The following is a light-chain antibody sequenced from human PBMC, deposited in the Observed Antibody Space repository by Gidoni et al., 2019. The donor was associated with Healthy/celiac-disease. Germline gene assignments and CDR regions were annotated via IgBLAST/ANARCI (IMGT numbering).Light chain of an antibody. CDR2: AAS. CDR3: QQYDSYPLT. J-gene: IGKJ4*01. Sequence: AIRRTQSPSSLSAATGDRVTITCRASQGISSYLAWYQQKPGKAPKLLIYAASTLQSGVPSRFSGSGSGTDFTLTISCLQSEDFATYYCQQYDSYPLTFGGGTKVEIK. CDR1: QGISSY. V-gene: IGKV1-8*01.